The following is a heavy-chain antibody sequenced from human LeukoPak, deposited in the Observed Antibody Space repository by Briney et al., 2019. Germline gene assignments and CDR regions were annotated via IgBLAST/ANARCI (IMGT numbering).Heavy chain of an antibody. CDR3: AREVGTPQAFDI. D-gene: IGHD1-26*01. CDR2: ISGSGGST. CDR1: GFSFSNYA. V-gene: IGHV3-23*01. Sequence: GGSLRLSCVSSGFSFSNYAMSWVRQAPGKGLEWVSSISGSGGSTHYADSVKGRFTISRDKTKNSLYLQMNSLKAEDTAIYYCAREVGTPQAFDIWGQGTMVTVSS. J-gene: IGHJ3*02.